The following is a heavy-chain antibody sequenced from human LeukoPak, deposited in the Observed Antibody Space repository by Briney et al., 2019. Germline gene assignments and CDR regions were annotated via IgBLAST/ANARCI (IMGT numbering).Heavy chain of an antibody. CDR2: IYYSGST. V-gene: IGHV4-59*01. CDR1: GGSISSYY. Sequence: SETLSLTCTVSGGSISSYYWSWIRQPPGKGLEWIGYIYYSGSTNYNPSLKSRVTIPVDTSKNQFSLKLSSVTAADTAVYYRARDRVDSSGQYYYYYGMDVWGQGTTVTVSS. J-gene: IGHJ6*02. D-gene: IGHD3-22*01. CDR3: ARDRVDSSGQYYYYYGMDV.